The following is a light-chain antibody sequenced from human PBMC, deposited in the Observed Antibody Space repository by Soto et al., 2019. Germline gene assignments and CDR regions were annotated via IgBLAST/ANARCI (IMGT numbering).Light chain of an antibody. J-gene: IGKJ2*01. CDR3: QQYGNSPYT. CDR1: QSVSSSY. Sequence: IVLTQSPGTLSLSPGEGVTLSCRASQSVSSSYLAWYQQKPGQPPRLLISGASSRATGIPDRFSGSGSGTDFTLAIRRLESEDFAVYYCQQYGNSPYTFGQGTRLEMK. V-gene: IGKV3-20*01. CDR2: GAS.